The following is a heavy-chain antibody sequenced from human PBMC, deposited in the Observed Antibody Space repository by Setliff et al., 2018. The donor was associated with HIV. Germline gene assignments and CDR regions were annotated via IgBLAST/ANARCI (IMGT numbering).Heavy chain of an antibody. D-gene: IGHD2-8*01. CDR1: GGSISSSTYY. Sequence: SETLSLTCSVSGGSISSSTYYWGWIRQPPGKGLEWIGDIFYTGNTYYNPSRKSRVAISVDTSENQFSLKLNSVTAADTAVYYCARRGRDGVLIVFATGFDPWGQGTLVTVSS. V-gene: IGHV4-39*01. J-gene: IGHJ5*02. CDR3: ARRGRDGVLIVFATGFDP. CDR2: IFYTGNT.